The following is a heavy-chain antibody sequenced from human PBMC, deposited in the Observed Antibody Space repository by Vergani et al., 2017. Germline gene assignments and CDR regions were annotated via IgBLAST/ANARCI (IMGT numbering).Heavy chain of an antibody. V-gene: IGHV1-8*01. D-gene: IGHD4/OR15-4a*01. CDR1: GYSCSSYD. CDR3: ARSTDYPDDYVSSDYFRRTLDV. CDR2: MNPNSGTT. Sequence: QVQLVQSGAEVKKPGASVKVSCRASGYSCSSYDISWVRQATGQGLEWMGWMNPNSGTTGYAQKFQGRVTMTRNTSINTAYMELSRLSFEDAAVYYCARSTDYPDDYVSSDYFRRTLDVWGKGTTVTVS. J-gene: IGHJ6*03.